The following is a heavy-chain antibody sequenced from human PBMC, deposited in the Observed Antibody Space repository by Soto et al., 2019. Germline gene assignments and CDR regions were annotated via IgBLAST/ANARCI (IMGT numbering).Heavy chain of an antibody. CDR2: ISAYNGNT. Sequence: GASVKVSCKASGYTFTSYGISWVRQAPGQGLDWMGWISAYNGNTKYAQDLQGRVTMTTDTSTSTAYMGLRSLRSDDTAMYYCARFSGGSYNTYSFYYGMDVWGQGTTVTVSS. CDR1: GYTFTSYG. J-gene: IGHJ6*02. D-gene: IGHD2-15*01. V-gene: IGHV1-18*04. CDR3: ARFSGGSYNTYSFYYGMDV.